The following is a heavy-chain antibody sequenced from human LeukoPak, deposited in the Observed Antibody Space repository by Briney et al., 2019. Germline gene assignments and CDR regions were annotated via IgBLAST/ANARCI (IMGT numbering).Heavy chain of an antibody. J-gene: IGHJ4*02. V-gene: IGHV4-61*01. CDR1: GGSVSSGSYY. CDR3: ARWYSSSWYATFDY. D-gene: IGHD6-13*01. CDR2: IYYSGST. Sequence: SETLSLTCTVSGGSVSSGSYYWSWIRQPPGKGLEWIGYIYYSGSTYYNPSLKSRVTISVDTSKNQFSLKLSSVTAADTAVYYCARWYSSSWYATFDYWGQGTLVTVPS.